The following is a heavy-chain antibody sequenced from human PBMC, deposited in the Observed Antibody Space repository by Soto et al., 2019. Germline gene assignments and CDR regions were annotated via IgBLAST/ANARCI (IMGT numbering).Heavy chain of an antibody. Sequence: PGGSLRLSCAVSGFTFRSSPMSWVRRAPGKGLEWVAGITGDGDSKHYAESVRGRFTISRDNSKNTLHLQMNSLRVEDTAVYYCARDFYYDSSGYYFAFDYWGQGTLVTVSS. CDR2: ITGDGDSK. CDR1: GFTFRSSP. CDR3: ARDFYYDSSGYYFAFDY. J-gene: IGHJ4*02. D-gene: IGHD3-22*01. V-gene: IGHV3-23*01.